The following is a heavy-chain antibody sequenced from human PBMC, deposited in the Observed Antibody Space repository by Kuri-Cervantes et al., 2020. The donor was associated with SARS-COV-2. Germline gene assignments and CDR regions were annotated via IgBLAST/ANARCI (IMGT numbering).Heavy chain of an antibody. CDR2: ISGSGGST. J-gene: IGHJ6*02. CDR1: GSTFSSYA. CDR3: AKAWRGQWLASYYYYGMDV. V-gene: IGHV3-23*01. D-gene: IGHD6-19*01. Sequence: GGSLRLSCAASGSTFSSYAMSWVRQAPGKGLEWVSAISGSGGSTYYADSVKGRFTISRDNSKNTLYLQMNSLRAEDTAVYYCAKAWRGQWLASYYYYGMDVWGQGTTVTVSS.